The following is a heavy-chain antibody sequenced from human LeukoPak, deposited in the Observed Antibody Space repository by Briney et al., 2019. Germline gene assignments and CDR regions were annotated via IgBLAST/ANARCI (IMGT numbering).Heavy chain of an antibody. CDR1: GGSFSGYY. D-gene: IGHD1-26*01. CDR3: ARVPLVGAIDY. V-gene: IGHV4-34*01. J-gene: IGHJ4*02. Sequence: PSETLSLTCAVYGGSFSGYYWSWIRQPPGKGLEWIGGINHSGSTNYNPSLKSRVTISVDTSKNQFSLKLSSVTAADTAVYYCARVPLVGAIDYWGQGTLVTVSS. CDR2: INHSGST.